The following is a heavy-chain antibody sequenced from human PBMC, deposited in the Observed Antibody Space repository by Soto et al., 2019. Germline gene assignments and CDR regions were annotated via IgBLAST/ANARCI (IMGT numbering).Heavy chain of an antibody. CDR1: GGTFSSYA. D-gene: IGHD6-6*01. CDR2: IIPIFGTA. J-gene: IGHJ6*02. Sequence: ASVKVSCKASGGTFSSYAISWVRQAPGQGLEWMGGIIPIFGTANYAQKFQGRVTITADKSTSTAYMELSSLRSEDTAVYYCAGGIAARDVSPYYGMDVWGQGTTVTVSS. V-gene: IGHV1-69*06. CDR3: AGGIAARDVSPYYGMDV.